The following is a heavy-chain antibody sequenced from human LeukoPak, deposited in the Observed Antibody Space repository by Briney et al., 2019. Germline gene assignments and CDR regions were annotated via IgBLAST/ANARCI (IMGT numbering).Heavy chain of an antibody. CDR1: GGSISSYY. CDR3: TTDLTAVTTNFDY. Sequence: ETLSLTCTVSGGSISSYYWSWIRQPPGKGLEWVGRIKSKTDGGTTDYAAPVKGRFTISRDDSKNTLYLQMNSLKTEDTAVYYCTTDLTAVTTNFDYWGQGTLVTVSS. CDR2: IKSKTDGGTT. V-gene: IGHV3-15*01. D-gene: IGHD4-17*01. J-gene: IGHJ4*02.